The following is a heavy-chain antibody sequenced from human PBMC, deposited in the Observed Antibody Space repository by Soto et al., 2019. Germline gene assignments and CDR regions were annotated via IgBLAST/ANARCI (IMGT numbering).Heavy chain of an antibody. CDR1: GDTFSMYA. CDR2: IIPIFDTA. D-gene: IGHD3-22*01. J-gene: IGHJ4*02. Sequence: QVQLVQSGAEVKKPGSSVKVSCKASGDTFSMYAVNWVRQAPGQGLEWMGGIIPIFDTANSAQKFQGRVTITADESTSTAYMQVSNLTSEDSALYYGASGAGMVMSYWGQGSRVTVSS. V-gene: IGHV1-69*12. CDR3: ASGAGMVMSY.